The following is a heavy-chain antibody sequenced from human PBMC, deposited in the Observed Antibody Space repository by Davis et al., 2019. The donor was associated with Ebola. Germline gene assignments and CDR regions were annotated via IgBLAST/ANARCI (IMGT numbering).Heavy chain of an antibody. J-gene: IGHJ4*02. CDR3: ARTGDDFYYGSGSYYYYFDY. V-gene: IGHV4-59*02. Sequence: SETLSLTCTVSGGSVSNYYWSWIRQPPGKGLEWIGYIYYRGSTNYNPSLKSRVTISVDTSKNQFSLKLSSVTAADTAVYYCARTGDDFYYGSGSYYYYFDYWGQGTLVTVSS. D-gene: IGHD3-10*01. CDR2: IYYRGST. CDR1: GGSVSNYY.